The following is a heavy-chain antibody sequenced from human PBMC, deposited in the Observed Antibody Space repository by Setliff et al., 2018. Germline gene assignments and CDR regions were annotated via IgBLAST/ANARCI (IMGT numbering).Heavy chain of an antibody. CDR3: ARVPYDYVWGSYRFVPGNWFDP. D-gene: IGHD3-16*02. CDR2: ISSSSSTI. J-gene: IGHJ5*02. CDR1: GFTFSSYI. Sequence: GGSLRLSCAASGFTFSSYIMNWVRQAPGKGLEWVSYISSSSSTIYYADSVKGRFTISRDNAKNSLYLQMNSLRAEDTAVYYCARVPYDYVWGSYRFVPGNWFDPWGQGTLVTVSS. V-gene: IGHV3-48*01.